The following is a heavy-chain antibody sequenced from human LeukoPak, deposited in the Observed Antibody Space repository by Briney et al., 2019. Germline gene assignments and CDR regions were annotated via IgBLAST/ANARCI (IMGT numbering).Heavy chain of an antibody. CDR2: FDPEDGET. J-gene: IGHJ4*02. D-gene: IGHD3-22*01. V-gene: IGHV1-24*01. Sequence: ASVKVSCKVSGYTLTELSMHWVRQAPGKGLEWVGGFDPEDGETIYAQKFQGRVTMAEDTSTDTAYMELSSLRSEDTAVYYCAARYYYDSSGYLLGPDYWGQGTLVTVSS. CDR1: GYTLTELS. CDR3: AARYYYDSSGYLLGPDY.